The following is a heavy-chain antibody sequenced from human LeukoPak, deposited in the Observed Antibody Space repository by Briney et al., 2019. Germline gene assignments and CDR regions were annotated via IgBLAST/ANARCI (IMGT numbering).Heavy chain of an antibody. V-gene: IGHV3-23*01. CDR1: GFTFSSYA. D-gene: IGHD2-15*01. CDR3: AKNLYCGGGSCYPSALGMDV. J-gene: IGHJ6*02. CDR2: ISGSGNGT. Sequence: GGSLRLSCAASGFTFSSYAMSRVRQAPGKGLEWVSSISGSGNGTYYADSVKGRFTISRDNSKNTLFLQMNSLRAEDTAVYYCAKNLYCGGGSCYPSALGMDVWGQGTTVTVSS.